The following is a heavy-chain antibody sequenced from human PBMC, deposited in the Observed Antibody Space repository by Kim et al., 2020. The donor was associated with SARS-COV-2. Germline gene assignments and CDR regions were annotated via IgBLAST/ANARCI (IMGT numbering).Heavy chain of an antibody. Sequence: GGSLRLSCAASGFTFSSYAMHWVRQAPGKGLEWVAVISYDGSNKYYADSVKGRFTISRDNSKNTLYLQMNSLRAEDTAVYYCASPKYYYDSSGYGGAFDIWGQGTMVTVSS. CDR2: ISYDGSNK. CDR3: ASPKYYYDSSGYGGAFDI. D-gene: IGHD3-22*01. CDR1: GFTFSSYA. V-gene: IGHV3-30*04. J-gene: IGHJ3*02.